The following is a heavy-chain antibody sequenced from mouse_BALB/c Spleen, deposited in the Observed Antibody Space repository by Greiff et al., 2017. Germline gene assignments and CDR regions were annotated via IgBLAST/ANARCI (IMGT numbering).Heavy chain of an antibody. Sequence: VKLMESGAELVRPGTSVKVSCKASGYAFTNYLIEWVKQRPGQGLEWIGVINPGSGGTNYNEKFKGKATLTADKSSSTAYMQLSSLTSDDSAVYFCARTDGNYGYWGQGTTLTVSS. CDR1: GYAFTNYL. CDR3: ARTDGNYGY. V-gene: IGHV1-54*01. D-gene: IGHD2-1*01. J-gene: IGHJ2*01. CDR2: INPGSGGT.